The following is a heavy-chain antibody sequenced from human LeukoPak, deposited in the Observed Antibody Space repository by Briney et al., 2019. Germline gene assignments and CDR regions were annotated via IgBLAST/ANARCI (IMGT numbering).Heavy chain of an antibody. V-gene: IGHV4-34*01. CDR2: INHSGST. CDR3: ARGTYDYVWGSYRGLGYFDY. J-gene: IGHJ4*02. D-gene: IGHD3-16*02. Sequence: PSETLSLTCAVYGGSFSGYYWSWIRQPPGKGLEWIGEINHSGSTNYNPSLKSRVTISVDTSMNQFSLKLSSVTAADTAVYYCARGTYDYVWGSYRGLGYFDYWGQGTLVTVSS. CDR1: GGSFSGYY.